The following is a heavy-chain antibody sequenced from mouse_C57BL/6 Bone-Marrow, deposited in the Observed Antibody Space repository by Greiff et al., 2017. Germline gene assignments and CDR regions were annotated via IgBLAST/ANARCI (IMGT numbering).Heavy chain of an antibody. CDR1: GYTFTSYW. D-gene: IGHD1-1*01. CDR3: ARDGTVVSPYDMDY. Sequence: QVQLQQPGAELVMPGASVKLSCKASGYTFTSYWMHWVKQRPGQGLEWIGEIDPSDSYTNYNQKFKGKSTLTVDKSSSTAYMQLSSLTSEDAAVYYCARDGTVVSPYDMDYWGQGTSVTVSS. CDR2: IDPSDSYT. V-gene: IGHV1-69*01. J-gene: IGHJ4*01.